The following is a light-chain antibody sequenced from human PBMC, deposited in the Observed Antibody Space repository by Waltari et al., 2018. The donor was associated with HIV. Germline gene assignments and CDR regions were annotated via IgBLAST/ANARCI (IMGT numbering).Light chain of an antibody. CDR1: SSNIGAGYD. Sequence: QSVLTQPPSVSGAPGQRVTISCTGSSSNIGAGYDVHWYQQLPGTAPKLLICGNNNRPSGVPDRFSGSKSGTSASLAITGLQAEDEADYYCQSYDSSLSGSVFGGGTKLTVL. V-gene: IGLV1-40*01. CDR3: QSYDSSLSGSV. J-gene: IGLJ3*02. CDR2: GNN.